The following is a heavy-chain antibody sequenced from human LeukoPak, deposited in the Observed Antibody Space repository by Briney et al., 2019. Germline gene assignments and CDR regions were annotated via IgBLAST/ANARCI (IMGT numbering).Heavy chain of an antibody. V-gene: IGHV1-8*01. J-gene: IGHJ4*02. Sequence: ASVKVSCKASGYTFTSYDINWVRQATGQGLEWMGWMNPNSGNTGYAQKFQGRVTMTRNTSISTAYMELSSLRSEDTAVYYCARSGYLVVVAARYYFDYWGQGTLVTVSS. CDR3: ARSGYLVVVAARYYFDY. CDR2: MNPNSGNT. CDR1: GYTFTSYD. D-gene: IGHD2-15*01.